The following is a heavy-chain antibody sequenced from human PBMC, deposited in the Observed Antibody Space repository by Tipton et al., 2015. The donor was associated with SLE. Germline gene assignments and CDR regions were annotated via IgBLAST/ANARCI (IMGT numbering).Heavy chain of an antibody. D-gene: IGHD2-15*01. CDR3: TKDAARWSRDY. CDR1: RGSISSYY. Sequence: TLSLTCIVSRGSISSYYWSWIRQPPGKGLEWIGYIYYSGRTYYNPSLKSRITISVDTSKNQFSLKVNSVTATDTAVYYCTKDAARWSRDYWGQGALVTVSS. CDR2: IYYSGRT. V-gene: IGHV4-59*12. J-gene: IGHJ4*02.